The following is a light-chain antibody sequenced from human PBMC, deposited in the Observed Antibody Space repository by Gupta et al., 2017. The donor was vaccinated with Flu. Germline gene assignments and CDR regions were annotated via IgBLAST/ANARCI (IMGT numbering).Light chain of an antibody. CDR3: QQRSNWFT. CDR2: DAS. V-gene: IGKV3-11*01. CDR1: QSVRTY. Sequence: SPGTLSLSPGESATLSCRARQSVRTYLAWYQQKRGQAPRLLLYDASKRATGITGRFSGSGSGTDFTLTISSLEPEDFAVYYCQQRSNWFTFGGGTKVEI. J-gene: IGKJ4*01.